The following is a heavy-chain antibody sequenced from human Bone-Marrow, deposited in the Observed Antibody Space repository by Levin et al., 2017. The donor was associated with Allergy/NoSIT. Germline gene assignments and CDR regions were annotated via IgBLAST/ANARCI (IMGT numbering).Heavy chain of an antibody. CDR3: ARATLVGATFY. D-gene: IGHD1-26*01. Sequence: SETLSLTCAVSGDSLSSDKWWTWVRQPPGKGLEWVGEIHHTTTVNHNPSLESRVTILLDKSKNHFSLTLTSVTAADTAIYYCARATLVGATFYWGQGTLVTVSS. J-gene: IGHJ4*02. CDR1: GDSLSSDKW. V-gene: IGHV4-4*02. CDR2: IHHTTTV.